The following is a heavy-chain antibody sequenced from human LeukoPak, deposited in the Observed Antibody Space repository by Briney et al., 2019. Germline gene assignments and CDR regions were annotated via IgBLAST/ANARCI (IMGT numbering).Heavy chain of an antibody. J-gene: IGHJ4*02. Sequence: GGSLRLSCAASGFTFSTYAMGWVRQAPGKGLEWGSAISGSAGRTYYADSVKGRFTISRDNSKNTLYLQMNSLRAEDTAVYYCAKANWDDEYIFTNWGQGTLVTVSS. CDR1: GFTFSTYA. CDR3: AKANWDDEYIFTN. CDR2: ISGSAGRT. D-gene: IGHD1-1*01. V-gene: IGHV3-23*01.